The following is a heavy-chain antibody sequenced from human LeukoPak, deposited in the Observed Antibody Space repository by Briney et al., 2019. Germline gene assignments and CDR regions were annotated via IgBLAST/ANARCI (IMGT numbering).Heavy chain of an antibody. CDR3: AKEEYAGPDY. Sequence: QTGGAPRISCAASGFTLSSYSMSLGRQAPGEGLEGVSAISGSGGSTYYADSVKGRFTISRDNSKNTLYLQMNSLRAEDTAVYYCAKEEYAGPDYWGQGTLVTVSS. J-gene: IGHJ4*02. CDR1: GFTLSSYS. V-gene: IGHV3-23*01. D-gene: IGHD6-13*01. CDR2: ISGSGGST.